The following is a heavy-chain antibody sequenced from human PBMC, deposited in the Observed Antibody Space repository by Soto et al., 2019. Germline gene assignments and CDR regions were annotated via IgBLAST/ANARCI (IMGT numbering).Heavy chain of an antibody. J-gene: IGHJ5*02. V-gene: IGHV3-23*01. CDR2: ISGSGGST. CDR3: AKYGQDFWSGQYNWFDP. CDR1: GFTFSSYA. D-gene: IGHD3-3*01. Sequence: GGSLRLSCAASGFTFSSYAMSWVRQAPGKGLEWVSAISGSGGSTYYADSVKGRFTISRDNSKNTLYLQMNSLRAEDSAVYYCAKYGQDFWSGQYNWFDPWAQGTLVTVSS.